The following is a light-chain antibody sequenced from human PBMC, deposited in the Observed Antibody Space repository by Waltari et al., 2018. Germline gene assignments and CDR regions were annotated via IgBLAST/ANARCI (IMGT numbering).Light chain of an antibody. J-gene: IGLJ1*01. CDR2: YDR. Sequence: SSVVTQPPSVSVAPGETATIPCGGDNIGTYSVHWYQQKAGQAPVLVNFYDRDRPSGIPDRFSGANSGNTATLTISRVEAGDEARYYCHVWHPHVDPGVFGTGTEVTVL. CDR3: HVWHPHVDPGV. CDR1: NIGTYS. V-gene: IGLV3-21*04.